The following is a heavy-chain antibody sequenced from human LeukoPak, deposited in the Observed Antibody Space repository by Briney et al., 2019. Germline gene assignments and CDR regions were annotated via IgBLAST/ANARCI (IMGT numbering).Heavy chain of an antibody. V-gene: IGHV3-72*01. CDR2: IRNKAKSYTT. D-gene: IGHD6-13*01. CDR1: GFTFSDHY. J-gene: IGHJ4*02. CDR3: TKLYVSSWCDY. Sequence: GGSLRLSCAASGFTFSDHYMDWVRQAPGKGLEWVGRIRNKAKSYTTEYAASVEGRFTISRDDSKNSLFLQMNSLKTEDTAMYYCTKLYVSSWCDYWGQGTLVTVSS.